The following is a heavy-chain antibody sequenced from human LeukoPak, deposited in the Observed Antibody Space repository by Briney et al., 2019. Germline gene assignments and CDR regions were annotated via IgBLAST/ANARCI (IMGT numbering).Heavy chain of an antibody. CDR3: ARPIQESSYYCYYMDV. J-gene: IGHJ6*03. Sequence: ASETLSLTCTVSGGSISSTSYYWGWIRQPPGKGLEWIGSIYYSGGTYYNPSLKSRVTISVDTSKNQFSLKLSSVTAADTAVYYCARPIQESSYYCYYMDVWGKGTTVTVSS. CDR1: GGSISSTSYY. V-gene: IGHV4-39*01. CDR2: IYYSGGT. D-gene: IGHD5-18*01.